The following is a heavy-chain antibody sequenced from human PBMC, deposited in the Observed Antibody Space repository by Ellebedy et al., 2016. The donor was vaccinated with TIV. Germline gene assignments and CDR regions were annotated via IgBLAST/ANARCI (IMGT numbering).Heavy chain of an antibody. CDR2: ISYDGSNK. V-gene: IGHV3-30-3*01. CDR3: ARATGDCSAGTCYSDMDV. CDR1: GFSFSNNA. J-gene: IGHJ6*03. D-gene: IGHD2-15*01. Sequence: PGGSLRLSCAASGFSFSNNAMHWVRQAPGKGLEWVAVISYDGSNKDYGDSVKGRFTISRDNSKNTLYLQMNSLRAEDTAVYYCARATGDCSAGTCYSDMDVWGKGTTVTVSS.